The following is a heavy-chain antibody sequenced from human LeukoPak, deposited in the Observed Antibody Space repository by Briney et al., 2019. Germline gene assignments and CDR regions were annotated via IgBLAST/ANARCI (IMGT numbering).Heavy chain of an antibody. CDR2: INPSGGST. CDR1: GYTFTSYY. Sequence: ASVTVSCKASGYTFTSYYMHLVRQAPGQGLEWMGIINPSGGSTSYAQKFQGRVTMTRDTSTSTVHMELSSLRSEDTAVYYCASITSIVVVTAGPCDIWSQGTMVTVSS. CDR3: ASITSIVVVTAGPCDI. V-gene: IGHV1-46*01. J-gene: IGHJ3*02. D-gene: IGHD3-22*01.